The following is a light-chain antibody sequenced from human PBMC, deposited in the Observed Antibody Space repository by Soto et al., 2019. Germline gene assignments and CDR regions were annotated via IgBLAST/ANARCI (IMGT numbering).Light chain of an antibody. V-gene: IGKV3-20*01. Sequence: EIVLTQSPGTLSLSPGERATLSCRASQSVSFSYLAWYQQKPGQAPRLLIYGASTRSTGIPDRFSGSGSGSDFTLTISRLEPQDFAVYYCLQYGSSPGFTFGPGTKVDIK. J-gene: IGKJ3*01. CDR1: QSVSFSY. CDR3: LQYGSSPGFT. CDR2: GAS.